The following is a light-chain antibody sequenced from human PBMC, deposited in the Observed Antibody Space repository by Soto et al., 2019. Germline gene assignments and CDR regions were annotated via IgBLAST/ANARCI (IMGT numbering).Light chain of an antibody. CDR1: RSVSNY. V-gene: IGKV3-11*01. J-gene: IGKJ5*01. CDR2: DAS. Sequence: EIVLTQSPATLSLSPGESATLSCRASRSVSNYLAWYQQKPGQAPRLLIYDASSRPTDIPARFSGSGSGTDFTLTISSLEPEDYALYYCQQRSNWPITFRQGTRLEIK. CDR3: QQRSNWPIT.